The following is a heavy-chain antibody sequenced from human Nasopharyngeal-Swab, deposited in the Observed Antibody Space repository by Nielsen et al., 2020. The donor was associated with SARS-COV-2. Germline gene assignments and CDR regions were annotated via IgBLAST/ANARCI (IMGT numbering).Heavy chain of an antibody. CDR2: IYHSGST. CDR3: ARVGRYYGSGTNWFDP. CDR1: GGSISSGGYS. V-gene: IGHV4-30-2*01. Sequence: SETLSLTCAVSGGSISSGGYSWSWIRQPPGKGLEWIGYIYHSGSTYYNPSLKSRVTISVDRSKNQFSLKLSSVTAADTAVYYCARVGRYYGSGTNWFDPWGQGTLVTVSS. J-gene: IGHJ5*02. D-gene: IGHD3-10*01.